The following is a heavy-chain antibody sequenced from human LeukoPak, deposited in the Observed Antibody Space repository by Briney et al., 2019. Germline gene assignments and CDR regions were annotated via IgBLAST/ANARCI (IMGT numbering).Heavy chain of an antibody. V-gene: IGHV4-61*01. Sequence: SETLSLTCTVSGGSVSSGSYYWSWIRQPPGKGLEWIGYIYYSGSTNYNPSLKSRVTISVDTSKNQFSLKLSSVTAADTAVYYCARADGDYWDAFDIWGQGTMVTVSS. CDR3: ARADGDYWDAFDI. CDR1: GGSVSSGSYY. CDR2: IYYSGST. D-gene: IGHD4-17*01. J-gene: IGHJ3*02.